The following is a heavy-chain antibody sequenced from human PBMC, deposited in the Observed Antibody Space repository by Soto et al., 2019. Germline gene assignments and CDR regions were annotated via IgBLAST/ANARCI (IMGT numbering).Heavy chain of an antibody. V-gene: IGHV4-59*01. CDR2: IYYSGTT. Sequence: QVQLQESGPGLVKPSETLSLTCTVSGGSISSYYWSWIRQPPGKGLEWIGYIYYSGTTNCNPSLKSRVTISLDASKNQFSLKLSSLTAADTAVYYCVRSTHDFWSGHRGHWFDPWGQGTLVTVSS. CDR3: VRSTHDFWSGHRGHWFDP. J-gene: IGHJ5*02. D-gene: IGHD3-3*01. CDR1: GGSISSYY.